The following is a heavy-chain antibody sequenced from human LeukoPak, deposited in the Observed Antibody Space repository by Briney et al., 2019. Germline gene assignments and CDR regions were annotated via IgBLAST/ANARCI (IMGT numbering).Heavy chain of an antibody. Sequence: SQTLSLTCAISGDSVSSNSAGWNWIRQSPSRGLEWLGRTYYRSKWLNDYAVSMKSRITVNPDTSKNQFSLQPNSVTPEDTAVYYCARAGGEGFDHWGQGTLVTVSS. D-gene: IGHD3-16*01. V-gene: IGHV6-1*01. J-gene: IGHJ4*02. CDR1: GDSVSSNSAG. CDR2: TYYRSKWLN. CDR3: ARAGGEGFDH.